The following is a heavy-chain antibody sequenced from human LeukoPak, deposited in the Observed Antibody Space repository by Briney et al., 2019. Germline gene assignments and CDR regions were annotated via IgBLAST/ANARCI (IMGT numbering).Heavy chain of an antibody. J-gene: IGHJ4*02. D-gene: IGHD5-18*01. CDR1: GFTVSSNY. Sequence: GGSLRLSCAASGFTVSSNYMSWVRQAPGKGLEWVSVIYSGGSTYYADSVKGRFTISRDSSKNTLYLQMNSLRADDTAVYYCASVLDTAMWYWGQGTLVTVSS. V-gene: IGHV3-53*01. CDR2: IYSGGST. CDR3: ASVLDTAMWY.